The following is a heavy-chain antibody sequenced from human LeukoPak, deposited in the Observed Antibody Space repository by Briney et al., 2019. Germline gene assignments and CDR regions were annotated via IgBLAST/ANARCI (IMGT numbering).Heavy chain of an antibody. V-gene: IGHV3-30*18. CDR2: ISYDGSNK. J-gene: IGHJ4*02. D-gene: IGHD4-23*01. CDR1: GFTFSSYG. Sequence: GGSLRLSCAASGFTFSSYGMHWVRQAPGKGLEWVAVISYDGSNKYYADSVKGRFTISGDNSKNTLYLQMNSLRAEDTAVYYCAKMLGGNDYWGQGTLVTVSS. CDR3: AKMLGGNDY.